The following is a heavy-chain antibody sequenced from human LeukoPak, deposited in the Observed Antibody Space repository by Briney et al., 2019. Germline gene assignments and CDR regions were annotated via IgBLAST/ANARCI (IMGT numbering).Heavy chain of an antibody. CDR1: GGTFSSYA. D-gene: IGHD2-2*01. CDR2: IIPIFDTA. CDR3: ARDLDCSSTSCYSEP. Sequence: ASVKVSCKASGGTFSSYAISWVRQAPGQGLEWMGGIIPIFDTANYAQKFQGRVTITADESTSTAYMELSGLRSEDTAVYYCARDLDCSSTSCYSEPWGQGTLVTVSS. J-gene: IGHJ5*02. V-gene: IGHV1-69*13.